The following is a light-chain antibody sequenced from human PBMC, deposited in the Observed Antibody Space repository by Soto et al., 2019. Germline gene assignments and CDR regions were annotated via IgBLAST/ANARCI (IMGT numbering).Light chain of an antibody. CDR1: QSVSSSY. CDR2: GAS. V-gene: IGKV3-20*01. Sequence: EIVLTQSPGSLSLSPGERATLSCRASQSVSSSYLAWYQQKPGQAPRLLMYGASSRATGIPGRFSGSGSGTDFTHTNSRLGHEDFAVYCCQQYGSSHPITFGQGTRQEI. J-gene: IGKJ5*01. CDR3: QQYGSSHPIT.